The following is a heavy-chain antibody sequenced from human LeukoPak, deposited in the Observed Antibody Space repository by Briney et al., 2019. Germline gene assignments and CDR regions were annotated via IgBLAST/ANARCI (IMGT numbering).Heavy chain of an antibody. CDR3: ARAVAMNYYGSGSYYNVLEV. CDR2: IYYSGST. V-gene: IGHV4-39*01. J-gene: IGHJ4*02. CDR1: GGSISSSSYY. D-gene: IGHD3-10*01. Sequence: PSETLSLTCTVSGGSISSSSYYWGWIRQPPGKGLEWIGSIYYSGSTYYNPSLKSRVTISVDTSKNQFSLTLSSVTAADTAVYYCARAVAMNYYGSGSYYNVLEVWGQGTLVTVSS.